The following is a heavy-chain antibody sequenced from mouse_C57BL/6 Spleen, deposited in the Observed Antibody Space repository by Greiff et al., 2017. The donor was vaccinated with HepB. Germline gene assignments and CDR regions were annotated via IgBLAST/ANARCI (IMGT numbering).Heavy chain of an antibody. J-gene: IGHJ2*01. V-gene: IGHV1-66*01. D-gene: IGHD3-2*02. CDR2: IYPGSGNT. CDR1: GYSFTSYY. Sequence: QVQLQQSGPELVKPGASVKISCKASGYSFTSYYIHWVKQRPGQGLEWIGWIYPGSGNTKYNEKFKGKATLTAYTSSSTAYMQLSSLTSEDSAVYSCARELRPSYFDYWGQGTTLTVSS. CDR3: ARELRPSYFDY.